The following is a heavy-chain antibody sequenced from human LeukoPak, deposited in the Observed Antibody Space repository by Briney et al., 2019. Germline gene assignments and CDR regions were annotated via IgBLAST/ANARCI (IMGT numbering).Heavy chain of an antibody. J-gene: IGHJ3*02. CDR2: INTDGSST. CDR3: ARWYYYDSSGYYYNAFDI. D-gene: IGHD3-22*01. V-gene: IGHV3-74*01. CDR1: GFTFSSFW. Sequence: GGSLRLSCAASGFTFSSFWMSWVRQAPGKGLVWVSRINTDGSSTNYADSVKGRFTISRDNAKNTLYLQMNSLRAEDTAVYYCARWYYYDSSGYYYNAFDIWGQGTMVTVSS.